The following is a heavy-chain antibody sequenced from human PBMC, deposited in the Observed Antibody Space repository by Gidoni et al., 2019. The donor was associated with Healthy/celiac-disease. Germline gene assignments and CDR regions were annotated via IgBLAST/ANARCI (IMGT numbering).Heavy chain of an antibody. V-gene: IGHV3-73*01. Sequence: VQLVESGGGLVQPGGSLKLSCAASGFTFSGSAMHWVRQASGKGLGGVGRIRIKANSYATAYAASVKGRFTISRDDSKNTAYLQMNSLKTEDTAVYYCTSLDDNYYYYGMDVWGQGTTVTVSS. CDR3: TSLDDNYYYYGMDV. J-gene: IGHJ6*02. CDR2: IRIKANSYAT. CDR1: GFTFSGSA.